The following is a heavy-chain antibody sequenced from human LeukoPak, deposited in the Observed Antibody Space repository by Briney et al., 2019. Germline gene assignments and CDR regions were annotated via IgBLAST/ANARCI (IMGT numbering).Heavy chain of an antibody. Sequence: GGSLRLSCAAPGFTFSSDGMHSVRQAPGKGLEWVSYISSSSSTLYYAHSVKGRFTISRVNAKNSLYLQMNSLRDEDTAVYYCARENPDGFEIWGQGTMVTVS. CDR3: ARENPDGFEI. J-gene: IGHJ3*02. V-gene: IGHV3-48*02. CDR1: GFTFSSDG. D-gene: IGHD1-14*01. CDR2: ISSSSSTL.